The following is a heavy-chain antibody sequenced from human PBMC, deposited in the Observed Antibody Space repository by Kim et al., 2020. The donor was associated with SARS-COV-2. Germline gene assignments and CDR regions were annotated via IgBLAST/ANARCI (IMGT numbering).Heavy chain of an antibody. D-gene: IGHD3-10*01. V-gene: IGHV3-9*01. CDR2: INWNSGNI. CDR1: GFTFDDYA. Sequence: GGSLRLSCTASGFTFDDYAMHWVRQAPGKGLEWVSTINWNSGNIGYADSVKGRFTISRDNAKNSLYLQMNNLGPEDTALYYCAKVDRGSIDLWGQGTTVTVSS. J-gene: IGHJ6*02. CDR3: AKVDRGSIDL.